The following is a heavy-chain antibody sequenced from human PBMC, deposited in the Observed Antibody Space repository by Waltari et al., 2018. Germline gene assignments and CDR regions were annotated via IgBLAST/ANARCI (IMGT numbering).Heavy chain of an antibody. CDR2: ISYEATDK. CDR3: AGSVFSVVY. J-gene: IGHJ4*02. Sequence: QVQLVESGGGVVQPGRSLRLSCAASGFSFSTYAMHWVRQAPGKGLEWVAFISYEATDKNYADTVKGRFTISRDNSKNTLFLQMDSLRTEDTAVYFCAGSVFSVVYWGQGTLVTVSS. D-gene: IGHD6-19*01. CDR1: GFSFSTYA. V-gene: IGHV3-30*03.